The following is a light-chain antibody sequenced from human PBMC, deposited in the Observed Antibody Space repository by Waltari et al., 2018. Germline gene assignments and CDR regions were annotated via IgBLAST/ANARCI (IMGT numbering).Light chain of an antibody. V-gene: IGKV1-39*01. CDR2: GAS. J-gene: IGKJ1*01. CDR3: QQSYSTPRT. CDR1: QNIITN. Sequence: DILLTQSPSSLSASVGDSVTITCRASQNIITNLHWYQHKPGKAPKHLIYGASTLQNGVPSRFGGFGSGTDFTLTLTGLQPGDIATYYCQQSYSTPRTFGQGTKVELK.